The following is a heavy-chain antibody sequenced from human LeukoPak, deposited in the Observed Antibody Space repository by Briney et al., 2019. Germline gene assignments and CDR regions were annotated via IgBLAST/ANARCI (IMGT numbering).Heavy chain of an antibody. V-gene: IGHV4-59*01. CDR2: FYNSGRS. CDR1: DDSISDYY. CDR3: MRGAGWLIDY. Sequence: SETLSLTYTVSDDSISDYYRGWIRQPPGKGLEWIGYFYNSGRSTYNPSLKSRVTISADTSKNHLSLKLNSVTTADTAVYYCMRGAGWLIDYWCQGILVTVSS. D-gene: IGHD3-16*01. J-gene: IGHJ4*02.